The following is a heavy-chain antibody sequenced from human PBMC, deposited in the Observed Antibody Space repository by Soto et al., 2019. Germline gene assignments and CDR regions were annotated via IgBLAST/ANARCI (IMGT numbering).Heavy chain of an antibody. J-gene: IGHJ4*02. CDR1: GFTFSNYE. CDR3: ATESLGGDYPLDY. CDR2: ISSSGSTI. Sequence: PGGSLRLSCAASGFTFSNYEMNWVRQAPGKGLEWVSYISSSGSTIYYADSVKGRFTISRDNAKSSLFLQVSSLRADDTAIYYCATESLGGDYPLDYWGQGTLLTVSS. D-gene: IGHD4-17*01. V-gene: IGHV3-48*03.